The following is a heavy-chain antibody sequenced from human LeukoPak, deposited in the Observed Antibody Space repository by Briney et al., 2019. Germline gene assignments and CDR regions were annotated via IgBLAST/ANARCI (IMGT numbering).Heavy chain of an antibody. D-gene: IGHD3-9*01. J-gene: IGHJ6*02. V-gene: IGHV3-30*02. CDR3: AKDLSTYYDILTGYMALYYYYGMDV. CDR1: GFTFSSYG. Sequence: AGGSLRLSCAASGFTFSSYGMHWVRQAPGKGLEWVAFIRYDGGNKYYADSVKGRFTISRDNSKNTLYLQMNSLRAEDTAVYYCAKDLSTYYDILTGYMALYYYYGMDVWGQGTTVTVSS. CDR2: IRYDGGNK.